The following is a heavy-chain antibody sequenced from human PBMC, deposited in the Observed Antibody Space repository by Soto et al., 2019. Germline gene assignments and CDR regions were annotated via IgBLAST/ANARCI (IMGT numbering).Heavy chain of an antibody. D-gene: IGHD1-1*01. CDR1: GFTFSSHG. CDR2: LSRGGGST. CDR3: AKDGLFRTDGFDI. J-gene: IGHJ3*02. Sequence: EAQLLESGGELVQPGGSLRLSCAASGFTFSSHGMSWVRQAPGKGLEWIAGLSRGGGSTYYADSVKGRFTISRDNSKNTLDLIMNSLRVEDTALHYCAKDGLFRTDGFDIWGQGTMVTVSS. V-gene: IGHV3-23*01.